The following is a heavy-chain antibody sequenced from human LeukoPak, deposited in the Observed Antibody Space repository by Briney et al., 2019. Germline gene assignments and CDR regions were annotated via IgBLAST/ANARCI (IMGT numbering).Heavy chain of an antibody. CDR1: GFIFSSYA. CDR3: AKDRFYDGSGYYAY. V-gene: IGHV3-23*01. CDR2: ISGSGGST. Sequence: GGSLRLSCAASGFIFSSYAMSWVRQIPGKGLEWVSAISGSGGSTYYADSVKGRFTIFRDNSKNTLYLQMNSLRAEDTAVYYCAKDRFYDGSGYYAYWGQGTLVTASS. D-gene: IGHD3-22*01. J-gene: IGHJ4*02.